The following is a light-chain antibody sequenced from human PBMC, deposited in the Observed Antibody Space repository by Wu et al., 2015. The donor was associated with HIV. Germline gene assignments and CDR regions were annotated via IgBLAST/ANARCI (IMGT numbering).Light chain of an antibody. CDR1: QGINNY. CDR3: LQHNSYPLT. CDR2: AAS. J-gene: IGKJ4*01. V-gene: IGKV1-17*03. Sequence: DIQMTQSPSAMSASVGDRVTITCRASQGINNYLVWFRQKPGKVPERLIYAASSLQSGVPSRFSGSGSGTEFTLTISSLQPEDFATYYCLQHNSYPLTFGGGTKVEIK.